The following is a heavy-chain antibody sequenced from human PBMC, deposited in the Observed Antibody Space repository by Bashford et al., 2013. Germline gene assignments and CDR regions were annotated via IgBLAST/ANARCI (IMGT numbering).Heavy chain of an antibody. D-gene: IGHD1-1*01. V-gene: IGHV1-69*10. CDR3: AGPQTTGTNYYYYYGMDV. Sequence: SVKVSCKASGGTFSSYAISWVRQAPGQGLEWMGGIIPILGIANYAQKFQGRVTITADKSTSTAYMELSSLRSEDTAVYYCAGPQTTGTNYYYYYGMDVWGQGTTVTVSS. J-gene: IGHJ6*02. CDR2: IIPILGIA. CDR1: GGTFSSYA.